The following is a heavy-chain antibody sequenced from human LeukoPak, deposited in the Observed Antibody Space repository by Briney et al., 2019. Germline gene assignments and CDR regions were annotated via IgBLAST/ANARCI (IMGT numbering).Heavy chain of an antibody. V-gene: IGHV4-34*01. J-gene: IGHJ4*02. CDR3: ARGLESSSWEFDY. CDR1: GGSFSGYY. D-gene: IGHD6-13*01. Sequence: PSETLSLTCAVYGGSFSGYYWSWIRQPPGKGLEWIGEINHSGSTNYNPSLKSRVTISVDTSKNQFSLKLSSVTAADTAVYYCARGLESSSWEFDYWGQGTLVTVSS. CDR2: INHSGST.